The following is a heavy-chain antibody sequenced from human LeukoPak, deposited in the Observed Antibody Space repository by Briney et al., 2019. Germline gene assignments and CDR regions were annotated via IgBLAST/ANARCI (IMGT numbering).Heavy chain of an antibody. J-gene: IGHJ3*02. CDR2: ISSSSSSI. Sequence: GRSLRLSCAASGFTFSIYSMNWVRQGPGKGREWVSTISSSSSSIYYADSVKGRFTTSRDNAKNSLYLQMNSLRAEDTAVYYCARDVDSGYGSGAFDIWGQGTMVTVSS. CDR1: GFTFSIYS. V-gene: IGHV3-21*01. CDR3: ARDVDSGYGSGAFDI. D-gene: IGHD5-12*01.